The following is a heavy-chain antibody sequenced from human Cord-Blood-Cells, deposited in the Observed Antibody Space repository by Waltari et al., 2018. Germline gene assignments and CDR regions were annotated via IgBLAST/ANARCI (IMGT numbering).Heavy chain of an antibody. CDR3: ARGPIVVVPAAIGRYYYYYYMDV. Sequence: AGLLKPSETLSLPCAVYGGSFSGYYWSWIRQPPGKGLEWLGEINHSGSTNYNPSLKSRVTISVDTSKNQFSLKLSSVTAADTAVYYCARGPIVVVPAAIGRYYYYYYMDVWGKGTTVTVSS. J-gene: IGHJ6*03. CDR2: INHSGST. V-gene: IGHV4-34*01. CDR1: GGSFSGYY. D-gene: IGHD2-2*02.